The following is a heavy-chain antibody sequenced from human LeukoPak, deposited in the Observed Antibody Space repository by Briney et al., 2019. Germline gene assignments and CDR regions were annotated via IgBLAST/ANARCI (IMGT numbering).Heavy chain of an antibody. CDR3: TRESRPFCPFAF. V-gene: IGHV4-4*02. D-gene: IGHD2-2*01. CDR2: ISHDGTR. CDR1: GGSIDITNY. J-gene: IGHJ4*02. Sequence: SETLSLTCGVSGGSIDITNYWSWVRQAPGKGLEWIGEISHDGTRNYNPSLRSRVVMSFDRANNYFSLSLTAVTAADTALYYCTRESRPFCPFAFWGQGVMVTVSS.